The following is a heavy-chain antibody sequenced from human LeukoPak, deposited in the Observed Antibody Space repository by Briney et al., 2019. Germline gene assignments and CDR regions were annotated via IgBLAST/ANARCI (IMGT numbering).Heavy chain of an antibody. CDR1: GGTFSSYA. V-gene: IGHV1-69*13. J-gene: IGHJ6*03. CDR3: ARASQGVITGYYYYYMDV. CDR2: IIPIFGTA. Sequence: SVKVSCKASGGTFSSYAISWVRQAPGQGLEWMGGIIPIFGTANYAQKFQGKVTITADESTSTAYMGLSSLRSEDTAVYYCARASQGVITGYYYYYMDVWGKGTTVTVSS. D-gene: IGHD3-10*01.